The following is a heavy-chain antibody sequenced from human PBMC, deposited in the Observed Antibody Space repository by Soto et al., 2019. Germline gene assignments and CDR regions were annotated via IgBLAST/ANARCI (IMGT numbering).Heavy chain of an antibody. J-gene: IGHJ4*02. CDR3: ARDRERDDWYEDY. V-gene: IGHV3-23*01. CDR2: ISGTDGST. Sequence: GGSLRLSCLASGFSFSSYAMSWVRQSPGKGLEWVSVISGTDGSTYYADSVKCRVTISRDNSRNTLYLQMNSLRAEDTAVYYCARDRERDDWYEDYWGQGTMVTVSS. CDR1: GFSFSSYA. D-gene: IGHD3-9*01.